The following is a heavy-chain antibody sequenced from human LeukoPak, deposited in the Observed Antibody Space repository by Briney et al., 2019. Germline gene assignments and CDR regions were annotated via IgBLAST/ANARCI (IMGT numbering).Heavy chain of an antibody. V-gene: IGHV3-23*01. J-gene: IGHJ4*02. CDR2: ISDSGGST. CDR3: AKRGVVIRVILVGFHKEAYYFDS. Sequence: DPGGSLRLSCAASGFTFSSYSMNWVRQAPGKGLEWVAGISDSGGSTNYADSVKGRFTISRDNPKNTLYLQMNSLRAEDTAVYFCAKRGVVIRVILVGFHKEAYYFDSWGQGALVTVSS. D-gene: IGHD3-22*01. CDR1: GFTFSSYS.